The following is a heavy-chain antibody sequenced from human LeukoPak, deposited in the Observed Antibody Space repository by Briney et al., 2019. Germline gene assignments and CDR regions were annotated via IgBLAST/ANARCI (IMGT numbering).Heavy chain of an antibody. Sequence: ASVKVSCTASGYTFTSYAIHWVRQAPGQRLEWMGWISAGNGNTKYSQNFQGRVTFISNTSATTAFMELSSLRSEDAAVYCCARDSGSGSNDYWGQGTLVTVSS. CDR2: ISAGNGNT. D-gene: IGHD1-26*01. V-gene: IGHV1-3*01. J-gene: IGHJ4*02. CDR3: ARDSGSGSNDY. CDR1: GYTFTSYA.